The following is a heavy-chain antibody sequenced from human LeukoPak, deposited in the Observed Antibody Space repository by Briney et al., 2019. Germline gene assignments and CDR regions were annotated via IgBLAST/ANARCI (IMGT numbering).Heavy chain of an antibody. D-gene: IGHD4-17*01. CDR2: IKQDGNEK. J-gene: IGHJ4*02. V-gene: IGHV3-7*03. CDR1: GFAFSTYW. Sequence: GGSLRLSCAASGFAFSTYWMSWVRQAPGKGLEWVANIKQDGNEKYYVDSVKGRFTISRDNAKNSPYLQMNSLRAEDTAVYYCAREKSYGADFDYWGQGTLVTVSS. CDR3: AREKSYGADFDY.